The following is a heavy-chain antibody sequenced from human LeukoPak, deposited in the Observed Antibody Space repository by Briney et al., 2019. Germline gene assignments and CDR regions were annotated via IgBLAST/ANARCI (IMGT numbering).Heavy chain of an antibody. CDR1: GGTFSSYA. CDR3: ASTNDYGDVYYFDY. V-gene: IGHV1-69*01. Sequence: SVTVSCKASGGTFSSYAISWVRQAPGQGLEWMGGIIPIFGTANYAQKFQGRVTITADESTSTAYMELSSLRSEDTAVYYCASTNDYGDVYYFDYWGQGTLVTVSS. CDR2: IIPIFGTA. J-gene: IGHJ4*02. D-gene: IGHD4-17*01.